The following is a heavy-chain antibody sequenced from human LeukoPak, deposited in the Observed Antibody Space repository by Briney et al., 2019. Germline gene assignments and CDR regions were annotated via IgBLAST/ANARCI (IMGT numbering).Heavy chain of an antibody. V-gene: IGHV3-11*04. CDR3: ARENNVVVIAYPPFDY. Sequence: GGSLGLSCAASGFTFSDYYMSWIRQAPGKGLEWVSYISSSGSTIYYADSVKGRFTISRDNAKNSLYLQMNSLRAEDTAVYYCARENNVVVIAYPPFDYWGQGTLVTVSS. CDR1: GFTFSDYY. J-gene: IGHJ4*02. CDR2: ISSSGSTI. D-gene: IGHD2-21*01.